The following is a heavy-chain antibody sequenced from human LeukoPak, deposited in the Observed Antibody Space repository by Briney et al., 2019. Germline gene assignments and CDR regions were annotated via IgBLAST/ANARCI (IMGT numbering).Heavy chain of an antibody. CDR2: IKEDGSEK. CDR3: AREVYSSSWYEKLDAFDI. CDR1: GFTFSTYW. Sequence: GGSLRLSCAASGFTFSTYWMGWVRQAPGKGLEWLGNIKEDGSEKYYVDFVKGRFTISRDNAKNSLSLQMNSLRVEDTAVYYCAREVYSSSWYEKLDAFDIWGQGTMVTVSS. J-gene: IGHJ3*02. D-gene: IGHD6-13*01. V-gene: IGHV3-7*03.